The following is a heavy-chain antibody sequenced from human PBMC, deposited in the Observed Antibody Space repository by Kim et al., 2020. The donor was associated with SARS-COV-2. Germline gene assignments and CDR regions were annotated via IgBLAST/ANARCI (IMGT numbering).Heavy chain of an antibody. V-gene: IGHV4-34*01. Sequence: SETLSLTCAVYGGSFSGYYWSWIRQPPGKGLEWIGEINHSGSTNYNPSLKSRVTISVDTSKNQFSLKLSSVTAADTAVYYCARGGNYQIFGVVRGATDYWGQGTLVTVSS. CDR3: ARGGNYQIFGVVRGATDY. J-gene: IGHJ4*02. CDR1: GGSFSGYY. CDR2: INHSGST. D-gene: IGHD3-3*01.